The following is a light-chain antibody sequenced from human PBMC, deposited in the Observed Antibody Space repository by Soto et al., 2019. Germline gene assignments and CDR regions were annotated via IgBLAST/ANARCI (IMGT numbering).Light chain of an antibody. Sequence: DIQLTQSPGTLSASVGDRVTITCRASQSISSWLAWYQQKPGKAPQLLIYDASSLASGVPSRFSGSGSGTEFTLTISSLQPDDFAIYYCQQYKSYSPCTFGQGTKVDIK. CDR1: QSISSW. CDR3: QQYKSYSPCT. CDR2: DAS. J-gene: IGKJ1*01. V-gene: IGKV1-5*01.